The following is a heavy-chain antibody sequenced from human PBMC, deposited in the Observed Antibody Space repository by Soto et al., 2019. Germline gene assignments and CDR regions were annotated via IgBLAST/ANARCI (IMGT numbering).Heavy chain of an antibody. CDR1: GYSISSGYY. V-gene: IGHV4-38-2*02. J-gene: IGHJ4*02. D-gene: IGHD3-10*01. Sequence: PSETLSLTCAVSGYSISSGYYWGWIRQPPGKGLEWIGSIYHSGSTYYNPSLKSRVTISVDTSKNQFSLKLSSVTAADTAVYYCAREDQGAYYGSGSYPSFDYWGQGTLVTVSS. CDR3: AREDQGAYYGSGSYPSFDY. CDR2: IYHSGST.